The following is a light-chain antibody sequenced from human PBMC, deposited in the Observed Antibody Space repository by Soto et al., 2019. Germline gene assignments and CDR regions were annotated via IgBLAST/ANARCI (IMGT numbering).Light chain of an antibody. CDR1: SSDVGGYDY. CDR2: EVS. V-gene: IGLV2-14*01. CDR3: SSYTSSSTLYV. Sequence: QSVLTQPASVSGSPGQSITISCTGTSSDVGGYDYVSWYQQHPGKAPKLMIYEVSNRPSGVSNRFSGSKSGNTASLTISGLQADDEADYYCSSYTSSSTLYVFGTGTKV. J-gene: IGLJ1*01.